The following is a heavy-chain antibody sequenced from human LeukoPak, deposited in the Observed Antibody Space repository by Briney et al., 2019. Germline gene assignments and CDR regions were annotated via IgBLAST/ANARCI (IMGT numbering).Heavy chain of an antibody. CDR2: ISAYNGNT. CDR3: ARVTGGMGYDYVWGSYRYDY. J-gene: IGHJ4*02. Sequence: ASVKVSCTASGGTFSSYAISWVRQAPGQGLEWMGWISAYNGNTNYAQKLQGRVTMTTDTSTSTAYMELRSLRSDDTAVYYCARVTGGMGYDYVWGSYRYDYWGQGTLVTVSS. V-gene: IGHV1-18*01. CDR1: GGTFSSYA. D-gene: IGHD3-16*02.